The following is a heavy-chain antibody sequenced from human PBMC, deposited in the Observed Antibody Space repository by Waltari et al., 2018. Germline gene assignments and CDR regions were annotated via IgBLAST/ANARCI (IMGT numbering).Heavy chain of an antibody. D-gene: IGHD3-22*01. CDR2: IYTSGST. CDR3: ARANLYYYDSSGYYSAFDI. V-gene: IGHV4-61*02. J-gene: IGHJ3*02. Sequence: QVQLQESGPGLVKPSQTLSLTCTVSGGSISRGSYYWSWIRQSAGKGLEWIGRIYTSGSTNYNPSLKSRVTISVDTSKNQFSLKLSSVTAADTAVYYCARANLYYYDSSGYYSAFDIWGQGTMVTVSS. CDR1: GGSISRGSYY.